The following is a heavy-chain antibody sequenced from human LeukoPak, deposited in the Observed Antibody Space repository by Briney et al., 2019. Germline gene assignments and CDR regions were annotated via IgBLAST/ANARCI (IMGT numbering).Heavy chain of an antibody. Sequence: AGGSLRLSCAASGFTFSSYSMNWVRQAPGKGLEWVSYISSSGSTIYYADSVKGRFTISRDNAKNSLYLQMNSLRAEDTAVYYCARDRLEWDYYYYYYMDVWGKGTTVTISS. V-gene: IGHV3-48*01. CDR2: ISSSGSTI. J-gene: IGHJ6*03. CDR1: GFTFSSYS. CDR3: ARDRLEWDYYYYYYMDV. D-gene: IGHD3-3*01.